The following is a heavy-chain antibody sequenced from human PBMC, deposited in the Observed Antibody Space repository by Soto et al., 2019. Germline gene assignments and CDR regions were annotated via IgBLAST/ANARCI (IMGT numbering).Heavy chain of an antibody. CDR1: GFTFSNAW. Sequence: EVQLVESGGGLVKPGGSLRLSCAASGFTFSNAWMSWVRQAPGKGLEWVGRIKSKTDGGTTDYAAPVKGRFTISRDDSKNTLYLQMNSLKTEDTAVYYCTTDCTSCLDYYYYMDVWGKGTTVTVSS. J-gene: IGHJ6*03. CDR2: IKSKTDGGTT. D-gene: IGHD2-2*01. CDR3: TTDCTSCLDYYYYMDV. V-gene: IGHV3-15*01.